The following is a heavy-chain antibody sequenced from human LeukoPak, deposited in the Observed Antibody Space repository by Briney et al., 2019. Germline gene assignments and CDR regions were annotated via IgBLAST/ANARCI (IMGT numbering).Heavy chain of an antibody. V-gene: IGHV7-4-1*02. D-gene: IGHD2-8*01. CDR3: ARVLFCTNGVCYYAFDI. CDR1: GYTFTSYA. Sequence: GASVKVSCKASGYTFTSYAMNWVRQAPGQGLEWRGWINTNTGNPTYAQGFTGRFVFSLDTSVSTAYLQISSLKAEDTAVYYCARVLFCTNGVCYYAFDIWGQGTMVTVSS. CDR2: INTNTGNP. J-gene: IGHJ3*02.